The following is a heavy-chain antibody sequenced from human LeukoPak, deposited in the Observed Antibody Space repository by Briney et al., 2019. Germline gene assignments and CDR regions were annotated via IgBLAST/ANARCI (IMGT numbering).Heavy chain of an antibody. CDR1: GFTFSSYE. CDR3: ARGNDYFTYYFDY. Sequence: GGSLRLSCAASGFTFSSYEMNWVRQAPGKGLEWVSYISSSGSTIYYADSVKGRFTISRDNAKNSLYLQMNSLRAEDTAVYYCARGNDYFTYYFDYWGQGTLVTVSS. D-gene: IGHD2/OR15-2a*01. CDR2: ISSSGSTI. J-gene: IGHJ4*02. V-gene: IGHV3-48*03.